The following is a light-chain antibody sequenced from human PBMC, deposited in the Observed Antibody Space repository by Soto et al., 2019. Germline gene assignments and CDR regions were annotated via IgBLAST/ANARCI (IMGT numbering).Light chain of an antibody. Sequence: QAVVTQPPSVSAAPGQKVTISCSGSSSNIGNNYVSWYQQLPGTAPKLLIYDNNKRPSGIPDRFSGSKSGTSATLGITGLQTGDEADYYCGAWDDSLSAVFGGGTQLTVL. CDR1: SSNIGNNY. CDR2: DNN. J-gene: IGLJ2*01. V-gene: IGLV1-51*01. CDR3: GAWDDSLSAV.